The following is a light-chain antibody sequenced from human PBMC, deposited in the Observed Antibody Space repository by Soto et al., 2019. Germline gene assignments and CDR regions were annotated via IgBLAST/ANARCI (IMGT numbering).Light chain of an antibody. Sequence: EIVMRQSPATLSVSPGERATLSCRASQSVSSNLAWYQQKPGQAPRLLIYGASSRATGIPDRFSGSGSGTDFTLTIRRLEPEDFAVYYCQQYGSSYPWTFGQGTKVDIK. CDR1: QSVSSN. V-gene: IGKV3-20*01. CDR2: GAS. J-gene: IGKJ1*01. CDR3: QQYGSSYPWT.